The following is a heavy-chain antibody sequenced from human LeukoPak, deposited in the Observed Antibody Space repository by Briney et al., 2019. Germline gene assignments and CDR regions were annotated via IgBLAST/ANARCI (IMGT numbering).Heavy chain of an antibody. CDR2: ISSSYRTT. D-gene: IGHD6-13*01. Sequence: PGGSLRLSRAASGFAFSAYDMNWVRQAPGKGLEWVSYISSSYRTTYYADSVKGRFTISRDDAKNSLYLQMNSLRDEDTAVYYCAYSSSRNWYFDLWGRGTLVTVSS. V-gene: IGHV3-48*02. CDR1: GFAFSAYD. CDR3: AYSSSRNWYFDL. J-gene: IGHJ2*01.